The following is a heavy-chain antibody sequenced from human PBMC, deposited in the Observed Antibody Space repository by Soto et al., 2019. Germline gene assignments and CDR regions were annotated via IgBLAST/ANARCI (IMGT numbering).Heavy chain of an antibody. CDR3: ARSGDTAMVMFDY. CDR1: GGSLRSGSYY. V-gene: IGHV4-61*01. Sequence: SETLSLTCTVSGGSLRSGSYYWSWIRQPPGKGLEWIGYIYHGGATTYNASLKSRVTISVDTSKNQFFLKVNSVTAADTAGYFCARSGDTAMVMFDYWGQGTLVTVSS. D-gene: IGHD5-18*01. CDR2: IYHGGAT. J-gene: IGHJ4*02.